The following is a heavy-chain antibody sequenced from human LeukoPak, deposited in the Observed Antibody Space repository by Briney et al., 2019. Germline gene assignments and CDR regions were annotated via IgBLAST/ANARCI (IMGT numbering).Heavy chain of an antibody. D-gene: IGHD1-26*01. Sequence: GGSLRLSCVGSGFSFNAYTITWVRQAPGKGLEWVSSITSTSAYRQYGDSVRGRFTISRDNTKNSVYLQMDSLGAEDTAVYHCARVTMGATTLNYYYFFMDVWGKGTTVTVSS. CDR3: ARVTMGATTLNYYYFFMDV. CDR1: GFSFNAYT. V-gene: IGHV3-21*01. J-gene: IGHJ6*03. CDR2: ITSTSAYR.